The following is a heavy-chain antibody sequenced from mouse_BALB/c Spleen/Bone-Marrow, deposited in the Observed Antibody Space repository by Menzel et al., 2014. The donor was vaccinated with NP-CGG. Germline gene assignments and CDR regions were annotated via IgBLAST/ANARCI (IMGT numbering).Heavy chain of an antibody. D-gene: IGHD3-2*01. V-gene: IGHV1S127*01. CDR3: TIPTARACFDY. CDR1: GYTFTSYW. CDR2: IDPSDSYT. J-gene: IGHJ2*01. Sequence: QVQLQQPGAELVKPGASVKMPCKASGYTFTSYWMHWVKQRPGQGLEWIGVIDPSDSYTSYNQKFKGRATLTVDTSSSTAYMQLSSLTSEDSAVYYCTIPTARACFDYWGQGTTLTVSS.